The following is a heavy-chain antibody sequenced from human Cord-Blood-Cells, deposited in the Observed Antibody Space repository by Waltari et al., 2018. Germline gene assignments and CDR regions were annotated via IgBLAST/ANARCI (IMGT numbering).Heavy chain of an antibody. Sequence: EVQLVESGGGLVQPGGSLRLSGADSGFTFSRLWFSWFGQAPGKGLEWVANIKQDGSEKYYVDSGKGRFTISRDNAKNSLYLQMNSLRAEDTAVYYCAREYYYDSSGYYNWFDPWGQGTLVTVSS. CDR2: IKQDGSEK. D-gene: IGHD3-22*01. V-gene: IGHV3-7*01. CDR1: GFTFSRLW. J-gene: IGHJ5*02. CDR3: AREYYYDSSGYYNWFDP.